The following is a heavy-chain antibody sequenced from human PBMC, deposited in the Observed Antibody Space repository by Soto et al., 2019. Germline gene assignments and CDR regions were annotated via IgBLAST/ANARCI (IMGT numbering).Heavy chain of an antibody. CDR1: GFTFSSYA. CDR2: ISGSGGST. D-gene: IGHD3-10*01. CDR3: AKINLWFGESLGWFDP. Sequence: EVQLLESGGGLVQPGGSLRLSCAASGFTFSSYAMSWVRQAPGKGLEWVSAISGSGGSTYYEDSVKGRFTISRDNSKNTQYLLMNSLRAEDTAVYYCAKINLWFGESLGWFDPWGQGTLVTVSS. J-gene: IGHJ5*02. V-gene: IGHV3-23*01.